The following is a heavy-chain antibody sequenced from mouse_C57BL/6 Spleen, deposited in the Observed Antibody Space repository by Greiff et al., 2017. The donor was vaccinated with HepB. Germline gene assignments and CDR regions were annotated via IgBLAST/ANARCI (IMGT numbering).Heavy chain of an antibody. V-gene: IGHV1-81*01. J-gene: IGHJ4*01. D-gene: IGHD2-1*01. CDR1: GYTFTSYG. CDR3: AGNYALEAMDY. CDR2: IYPRSGNT. Sequence: VQLQQSGAELARPGASVKLSCKASGYTFTSYGISWVKQRTGQGLEWIGEIYPRSGNTYYNEKFKGKATLTEDKSSSPAYMKLRSLTSEDSAVYYCAGNYALEAMDYWGQGTTVTVSS.